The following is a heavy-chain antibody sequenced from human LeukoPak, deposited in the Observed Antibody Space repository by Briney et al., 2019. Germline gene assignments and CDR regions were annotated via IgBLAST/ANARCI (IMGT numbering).Heavy chain of an antibody. J-gene: IGHJ3*02. V-gene: IGHV3-30-3*01. CDR2: IPYDGSNK. CDR3: AREAEAFDI. CDR1: GFTFSSYA. Sequence: PGGSLRLSCAASGFTFSSYAMHWVRQAPGKGLEWVAVIPYDGSNKYYADSVKGRFTISRDNSKNTLYLQMNSLRAEDTAVYYCAREAEAFDIWGQGTMVTVSS.